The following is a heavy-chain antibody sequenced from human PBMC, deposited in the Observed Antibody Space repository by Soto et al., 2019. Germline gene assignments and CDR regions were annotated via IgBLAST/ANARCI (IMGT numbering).Heavy chain of an antibody. CDR1: GGYISSCYYY. Sequence: SETLSLTCTVSGGYISSCYYYWIWIRQPPGKGREGIGYIYYSGSTNYNPSLQSRVTISVDTSKTQSSLKLSSVTAADTAVYYCARALWATAGHINCFDPWGQGTLVTVSS. CDR3: ARALWATAGHINCFDP. D-gene: IGHD6-13*01. CDR2: IYYSGST. J-gene: IGHJ5*02. V-gene: IGHV4-61*01.